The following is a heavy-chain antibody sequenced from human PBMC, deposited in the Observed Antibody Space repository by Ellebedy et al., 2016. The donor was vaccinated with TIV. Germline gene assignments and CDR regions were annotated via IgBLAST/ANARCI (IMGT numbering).Heavy chain of an antibody. V-gene: IGHV1-46*01. D-gene: IGHD6-6*01. Sequence: AASVKVSCKASGYTFTGYYIHWVRQAPGQGLEWMGIIEPSGGTTIYAQKFQGRVTMTRDTSTITVYMELSSLRSEDTAVYYCAREDLLSSSSSDHYGMDVWGQGTTVTVSS. CDR2: IEPSGGTT. CDR1: GYTFTGYY. CDR3: AREDLLSSSSSDHYGMDV. J-gene: IGHJ6*02.